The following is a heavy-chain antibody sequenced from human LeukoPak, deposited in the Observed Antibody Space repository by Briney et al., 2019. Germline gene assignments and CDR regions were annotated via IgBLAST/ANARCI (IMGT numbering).Heavy chain of an antibody. D-gene: IGHD3-10*01. Sequence: GGSLRLSCAASGFNFGSYSMTWVRQAPGKGLEWVSVISADSATTFYADSVKGRLTISRDNAKNTVFLQMSSLRAEDTALYYCARKSASGNYPLDYWGQGTLVTVSS. J-gene: IGHJ4*02. CDR1: GFNFGSYS. CDR3: ARKSASGNYPLDY. CDR2: ISADSATT. V-gene: IGHV3-23*01.